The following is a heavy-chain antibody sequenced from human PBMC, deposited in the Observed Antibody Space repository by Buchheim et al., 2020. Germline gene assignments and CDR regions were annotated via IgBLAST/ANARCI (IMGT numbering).Heavy chain of an antibody. D-gene: IGHD1-26*01. V-gene: IGHV3-48*03. J-gene: IGHJ4*02. CDR2: ISSRGTTI. CDR1: GFTFSSFE. Sequence: EVQLVESGGVLVQPGGSLRLSCAASGFTFSSFEMNWVRQAPGKGLEWVSYISSRGTTIHYADSVKGRFTISRDNAKTSLYLQMNSLRAEDTAVYYCARTGSYYVDYWGQGTL. CDR3: ARTGSYYVDY.